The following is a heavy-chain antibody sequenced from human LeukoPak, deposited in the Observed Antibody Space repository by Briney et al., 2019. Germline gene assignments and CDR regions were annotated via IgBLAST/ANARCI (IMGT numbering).Heavy chain of an antibody. Sequence: SETLSLTCTVSGGSISSYYWNWIRQPAGQGLELIGRIYTSGSTNYNPSLKSRATMSGDTSKNQVSLKLSSVTAADTAVYYCARDVSTIFGVTGYNWFDPWGQGTLVTVSS. CDR1: GGSISSYY. CDR2: IYTSGST. V-gene: IGHV4-4*07. D-gene: IGHD3-3*01. J-gene: IGHJ5*02. CDR3: ARDVSTIFGVTGYNWFDP.